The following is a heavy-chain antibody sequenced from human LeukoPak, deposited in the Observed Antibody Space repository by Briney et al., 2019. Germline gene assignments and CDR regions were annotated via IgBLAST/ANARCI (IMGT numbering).Heavy chain of an antibody. V-gene: IGHV3-23*01. Sequence: GGSLRLSCAASGFTFSSYAMSWVRQAPGKGLEWFSAISGSGGSTYYADSVKGRFTISRDNSKNTLYLQMNSLRAEDTAVYYCAKRPGYYYDSSGYYQPTDYWGQGTLVTVSS. J-gene: IGHJ4*02. CDR2: ISGSGGST. CDR1: GFTFSSYA. D-gene: IGHD3-22*01. CDR3: AKRPGYYYDSSGYYQPTDY.